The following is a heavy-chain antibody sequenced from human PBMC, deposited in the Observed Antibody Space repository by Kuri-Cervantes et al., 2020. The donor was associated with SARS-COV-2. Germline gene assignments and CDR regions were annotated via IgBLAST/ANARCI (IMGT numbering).Heavy chain of an antibody. V-gene: IGHV4-59*04. D-gene: IGHD1-1*01. J-gene: IGHJ3*01. CDR1: GGSISSYY. Sequence: SETLSLTCTVSGGSISSYYWSWIRQPPGRGLEWIGSLYHGGSTFYNPSLKSRVSMSIDTSKNHLSLRLNSVTAADTAVYYCAALLTTTNLILYGFDVWGQGTAVTVSS. CDR2: LYHGGST. CDR3: AALLTTTNLILYGFDV.